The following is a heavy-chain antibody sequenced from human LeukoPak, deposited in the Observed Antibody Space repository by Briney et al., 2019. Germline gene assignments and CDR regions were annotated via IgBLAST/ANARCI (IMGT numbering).Heavy chain of an antibody. Sequence: GESLKISCKGSGYIFTSYWIGWVRQMPGKGLEWMGIIYPGDSDTRYSPSFQGQVTISADKSISTAYLQWSGLKASDTAMYYCARSAGRTGGGMDVWGQGTTVTVSS. J-gene: IGHJ6*02. D-gene: IGHD3/OR15-3a*01. CDR1: GYIFTSYW. CDR2: IYPGDSDT. V-gene: IGHV5-51*01. CDR3: ARSAGRTGGGMDV.